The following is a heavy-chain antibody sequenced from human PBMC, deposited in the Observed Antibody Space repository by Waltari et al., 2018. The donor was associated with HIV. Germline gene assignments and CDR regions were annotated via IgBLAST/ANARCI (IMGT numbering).Heavy chain of an antibody. CDR2: IWYDGSNK. V-gene: IGHV3-33*01. Sequence: QVQVVESGGGVVQPGRSLRLSCAASGFTFSSYAMHCVRKAPGKGLEWVAVIWYDGSNKYYADSVKGRFTISRDNSKNTLYLQMNSLRAEDTAVYYCAREGGSSGQRVRYYYYGMDVWGQGTTVTVSS. CDR3: AREGGSSGQRVRYYYYGMDV. J-gene: IGHJ6*02. D-gene: IGHD3-22*01. CDR1: GFTFSSYA.